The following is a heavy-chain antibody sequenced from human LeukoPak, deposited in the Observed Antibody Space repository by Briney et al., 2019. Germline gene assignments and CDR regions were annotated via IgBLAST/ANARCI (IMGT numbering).Heavy chain of an antibody. CDR2: ISNSGSSV. D-gene: IGHD1-26*01. CDR1: GFSFSSYE. V-gene: IGHV3-48*03. Sequence: GGSLRLSCAASGFSFSSYEMNWVRQAPGEGLEWISYISNSGSSVKYADSVKGRFTISRDNAKNSLHLQMDSLRAEDTAIYYCTTDHVGATVEFDSWGQGTLVTVSS. CDR3: TTDHVGATVEFDS. J-gene: IGHJ4*02.